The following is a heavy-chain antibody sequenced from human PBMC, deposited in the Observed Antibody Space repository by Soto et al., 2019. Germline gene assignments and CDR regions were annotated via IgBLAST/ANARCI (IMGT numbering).Heavy chain of an antibody. CDR1: GFTFSAFA. CDR2: ISYDGRNE. CDR3: AKGVVREPAYFDD. D-gene: IGHD3-10*01. J-gene: IGHJ4*02. Sequence: GGSLRLSCAVSGFTFSAFAMYWVRQAPGKGLEWVALISYDGRNEDYAESVRGRFTISRDNSKNTLYLDMNSLSAEDSAVYFCAKGVVREPAYFDDWGQGTLVTVS. V-gene: IGHV3-30*18.